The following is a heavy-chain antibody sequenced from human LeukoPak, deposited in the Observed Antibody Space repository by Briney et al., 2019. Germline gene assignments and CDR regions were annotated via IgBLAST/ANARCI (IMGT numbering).Heavy chain of an antibody. CDR2: IWYDESNK. CDR3: VKDVEGKAVAVYDY. V-gene: IGHV3-33*06. Sequence: SMSLSCAESVFTSSSYGMNWVRHHPPRVLVYLAVIWYDESNKDYAYSVKGRFTISRGNSKIKLYLQLNNVRDEDAAVNHCVKDVEGKAVAVYDYWGQGTLVTVSS. D-gene: IGHD6-19*01. J-gene: IGHJ4*02. CDR1: VFTSSSYG.